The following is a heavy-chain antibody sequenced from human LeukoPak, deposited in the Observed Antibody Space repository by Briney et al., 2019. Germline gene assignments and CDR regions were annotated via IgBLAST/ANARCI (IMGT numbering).Heavy chain of an antibody. Sequence: GESLKISCEGSGYTFTSYWIAWVRQMPGKGLKWMGIIYPGDSDARYSPSFQGQVTISADKSISTAYLQWSSLKASDTARYYCARRRDLYSGSYYPFDYWGQGTLVTVSS. V-gene: IGHV5-51*01. J-gene: IGHJ4*02. D-gene: IGHD1-26*01. CDR2: IYPGDSDA. CDR3: ARRRDLYSGSYYPFDY. CDR1: GYTFTSYW.